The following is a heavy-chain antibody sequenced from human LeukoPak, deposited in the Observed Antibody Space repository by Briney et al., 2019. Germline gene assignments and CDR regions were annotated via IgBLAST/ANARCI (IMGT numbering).Heavy chain of an antibody. V-gene: IGHV4-61*01. CDR3: ARERMATIDY. Sequence: SETLSLTCTVSGGSVSSGSYYWSWIRQPPGKGLEWIGYIYYSGSTNYNPSLKSRVTISVDTSKNQFSLKLSSVTAADTAVYYCARERMATIDYWGQGTLVTVSS. CDR2: IYYSGST. CDR1: GGSVSSGSYY. J-gene: IGHJ4*02. D-gene: IGHD5-24*01.